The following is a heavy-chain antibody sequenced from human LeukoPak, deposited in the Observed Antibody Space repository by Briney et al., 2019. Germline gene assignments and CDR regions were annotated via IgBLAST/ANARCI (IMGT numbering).Heavy chain of an antibody. J-gene: IGHJ4*02. D-gene: IGHD6-19*01. CDR1: GYTFTGYY. CDR3: ARDPSSGWYGDY. Sequence: ASVKVSCKASGYTFTGYYMHWVRQAPGQGLEWMGRINPNSGGTNYAQKFQGRVTMTRDTSLSTAYMELSRLRSDDTAVYYCARDPSSGWYGDYWGQGTLVTVSS. V-gene: IGHV1-2*06. CDR2: INPNSGGT.